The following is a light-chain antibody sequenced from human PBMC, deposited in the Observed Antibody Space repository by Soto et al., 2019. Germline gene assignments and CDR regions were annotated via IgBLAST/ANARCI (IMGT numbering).Light chain of an antibody. CDR3: CSYAGFSTSAL. Sequence: QSALTQPASVSGSPGQSITISCTGTSSDVGSYNLVSWYQQHPGKAPKVILYEVTKRPSGVSNRFSGSKSGNTASLTISGLQAEDEADYYCCSYAGFSTSALFGGGTKVTVL. V-gene: IGLV2-23*02. J-gene: IGLJ2*01. CDR2: EVT. CDR1: SSDVGSYNL.